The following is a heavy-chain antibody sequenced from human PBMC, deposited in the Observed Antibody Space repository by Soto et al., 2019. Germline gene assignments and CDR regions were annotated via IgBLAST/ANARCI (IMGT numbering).Heavy chain of an antibody. J-gene: IGHJ4*02. CDR2: TYYRSKWYN. CDR3: AREFQYYERTASYFDY. Sequence: SQNLSLTCAISVYSVSGNSAAWNWISQSPSRGLEWPGRTYYRSKWYNDYAVSVKSRITVTPDTSKNQFSLHLNSVTPEDTAVYYCAREFQYYERTASYFDYWGQGALVTVSS. CDR1: VYSVSGNSAA. D-gene: IGHD3-16*01. V-gene: IGHV6-1*01.